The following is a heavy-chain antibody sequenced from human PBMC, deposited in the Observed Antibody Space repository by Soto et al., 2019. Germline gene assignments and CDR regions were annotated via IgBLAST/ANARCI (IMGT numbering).Heavy chain of an antibody. CDR2: IRSKAYGGTT. CDR3: TRDTGVYYYYYGMDV. D-gene: IGHD6-13*01. CDR1: GFTFGDYA. V-gene: IGHV3-49*04. J-gene: IGHJ6*02. Sequence: PGGSLRLSCTASGFTFGDYAMSWVRQAPGKGLEWVGFIRSKAYGGTTEYAASVKGRFTISRDDSKSIAYLQMNSLKTEDTAVYYCTRDTGVYYYYYGMDVWGQGTTVTVSS.